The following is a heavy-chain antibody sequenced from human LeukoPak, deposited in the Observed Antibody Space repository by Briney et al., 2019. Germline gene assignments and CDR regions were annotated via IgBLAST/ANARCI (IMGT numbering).Heavy chain of an antibody. CDR3: AIARGYSYGPFDY. J-gene: IGHJ4*02. CDR2: IRYDGSNK. Sequence: GGSLRLSCAASGFTFSSYGMHWVRQAPGKGLEWVAFIRYDGSNKYYADSVKGRFTVSRDNSKNTLYLQMNSLRAEDTAVYYCAIARGYSYGPFDYWGQGTLVTVSS. V-gene: IGHV3-30*02. CDR1: GFTFSSYG. D-gene: IGHD5-18*01.